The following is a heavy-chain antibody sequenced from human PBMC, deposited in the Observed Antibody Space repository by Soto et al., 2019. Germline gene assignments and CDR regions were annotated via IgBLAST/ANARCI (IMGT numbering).Heavy chain of an antibody. CDR2: KNPNSGNT. J-gene: IGHJ4*02. CDR3: ARDQQKSGSSLGIDY. Sequence: QVQLVQSGAEVKKPGASVKVSCKASGYTFTSYDINWVRQATGQGLEWMGWKNPNSGNTGYAQKFQGRVTMTRNTSISTAYMELSSLRSEDTAVYYCARDQQKSGSSLGIDYWGQGTLVTVSS. V-gene: IGHV1-8*01. D-gene: IGHD1-26*01. CDR1: GYTFTSYD.